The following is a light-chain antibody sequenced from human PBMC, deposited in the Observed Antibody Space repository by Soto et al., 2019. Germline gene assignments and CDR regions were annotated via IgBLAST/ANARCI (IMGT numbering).Light chain of an antibody. Sequence: QSVLTQPPSVSAAPGQKVTISCSGSSSNIGGNSVSWYQQLPGTAPKLLIYDDNKRPSGIPDRFSGSKSGTSATLGITGFQTGDEADYFCTSFTSDNLYVFGTGTKVTVL. CDR1: SSNIGGNS. CDR2: DDN. J-gene: IGLJ1*01. V-gene: IGLV1-51*01. CDR3: TSFTSDNLYV.